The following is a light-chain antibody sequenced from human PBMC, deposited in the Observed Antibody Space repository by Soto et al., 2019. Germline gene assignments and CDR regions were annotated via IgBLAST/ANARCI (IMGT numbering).Light chain of an antibody. CDR2: DVS. Sequence: QSVLTQPASVSGSPGQSITISCTGTSSDVGSYNLVSWYQQHPGKAPKLMIYDVSNRPSGISNRFSGSKSGNTASLTISGLQAEDEADYYCSSFTISRNTVIFGGGTKVTVL. CDR1: SSDVGSYNL. J-gene: IGLJ2*01. V-gene: IGLV2-14*02. CDR3: SSFTISRNTVI.